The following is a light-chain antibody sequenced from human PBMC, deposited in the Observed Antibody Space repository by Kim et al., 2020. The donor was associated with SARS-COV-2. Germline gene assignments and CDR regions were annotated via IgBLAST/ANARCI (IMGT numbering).Light chain of an antibody. Sequence: GQCFSITCSGSGSTIGSNVVNWYQHVPGTAPKLLIYNNNQRPSRVPDRFSGFKSGTSASLAVSGLHSEDEADYYCVAWDDSLNGRAFGTGTKVTVL. CDR1: GSTIGSNV. J-gene: IGLJ1*01. CDR3: VAWDDSLNGRA. CDR2: NNN. V-gene: IGLV1-44*01.